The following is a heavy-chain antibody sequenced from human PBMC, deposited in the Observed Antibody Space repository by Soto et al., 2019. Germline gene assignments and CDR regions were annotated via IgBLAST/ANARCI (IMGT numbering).Heavy chain of an antibody. CDR1: GGSISSGGHY. Sequence: QVQLQESDPGLVKPSQTLSLTCTVSGGSISSGGHYWSWIRQHPGKGLEWIGYIYYSGTTYYNPSLKGRVTLSGDTAKNQFSLKLTSVTAADTAVYYWARKGDFIGNWGQGTLVTGPS. CDR3: ARKGDFIGN. V-gene: IGHV4-31*03. D-gene: IGHD2-15*01. J-gene: IGHJ4*02. CDR2: IYYSGTT.